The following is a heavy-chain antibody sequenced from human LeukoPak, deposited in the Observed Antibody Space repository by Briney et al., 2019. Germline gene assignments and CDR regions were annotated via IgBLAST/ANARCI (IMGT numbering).Heavy chain of an antibody. Sequence: ASVSVSCKASGYTFTNYGISWVRQAPGQGLEWMGWISAYNGNTNYAQKLQGRVTMTTDTSTSTGYMELRSLRSDDTAVYYCARVHSSSWYSRAFDIWGQGTMVTVSS. J-gene: IGHJ3*02. CDR2: ISAYNGNT. CDR1: GYTFTNYG. D-gene: IGHD6-13*01. CDR3: ARVHSSSWYSRAFDI. V-gene: IGHV1-18*01.